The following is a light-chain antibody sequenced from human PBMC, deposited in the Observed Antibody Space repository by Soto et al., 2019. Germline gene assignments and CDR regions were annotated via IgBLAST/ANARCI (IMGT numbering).Light chain of an antibody. CDR3: SSYTSSSTPLYV. J-gene: IGLJ1*01. V-gene: IGLV2-14*01. Sequence: QSVLTQPASVSGSPGQSITISCTGTSSDVGGYNYVSWYQQHPGKAPKLMIYDVSNRPSGVSNRFSGSKSGNTASLTISGLQDEDEADYYCSSYTSSSTPLYVFGSGTKLTFL. CDR1: SSDVGGYNY. CDR2: DVS.